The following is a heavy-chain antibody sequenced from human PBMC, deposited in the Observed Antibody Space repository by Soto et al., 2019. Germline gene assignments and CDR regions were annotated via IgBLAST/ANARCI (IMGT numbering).Heavy chain of an antibody. Sequence: AASVKFSCKTSGYTFSNYGITWVRQAPGQGLEWMGWINPNSGATKYAQKFQGRVTLSRDTSISTAYMELSGLRSDDTAVYYCARGGGTILAPLPWGQGTLVTVSS. D-gene: IGHD3-3*01. J-gene: IGHJ5*02. CDR2: INPNSGAT. V-gene: IGHV1-2*02. CDR1: GYTFSNYG. CDR3: ARGGGTILAPLP.